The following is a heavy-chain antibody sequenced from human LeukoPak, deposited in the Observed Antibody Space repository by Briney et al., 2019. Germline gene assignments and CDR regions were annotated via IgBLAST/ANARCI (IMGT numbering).Heavy chain of an antibody. CDR2: INPSGGST. CDR1: GYTFTSYY. Sequence: ASVKVSCKASGYTFTSYYIHWVRQAPGQGLEWMGIINPSGGSTSYAQKFQGRVTMTRDTSTSTVYMELSSLRSEDTAVYYCAREGVNYYDSSGYYYYWGQGTLVTVSS. CDR3: AREGVNYYDSSGYYYY. D-gene: IGHD3-22*01. J-gene: IGHJ4*02. V-gene: IGHV1-46*01.